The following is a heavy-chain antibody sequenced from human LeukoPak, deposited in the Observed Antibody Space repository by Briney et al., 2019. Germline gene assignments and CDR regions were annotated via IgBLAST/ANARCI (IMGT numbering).Heavy chain of an antibody. D-gene: IGHD3-22*01. J-gene: IGHJ4*02. Sequence: GGSLRLFCAASGFTFSDYYMNWIRQAPGKGLEWVSYIVTGVITKFYAHSVKGRSTLSRNNGKNSLYLQIKCLRTEDRCVNLCGSGYQVGRFDYWGEGDLVTVSS. CDR3: GSGYQVGRFDY. V-gene: IGHV3-11*04. CDR1: GFTFSDYY. CDR2: IVTGVITK.